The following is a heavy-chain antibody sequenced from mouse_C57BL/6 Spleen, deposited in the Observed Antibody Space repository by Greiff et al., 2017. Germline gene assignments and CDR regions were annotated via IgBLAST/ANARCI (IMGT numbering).Heavy chain of an antibody. CDR3: ARGNYVGWFAY. Sequence: DVQLVESGGGLVKPGGSLKLSCAASGFTFSDYGMHWVRQAPEKGLEWVAYISSGSSTIYYADTVKGRFTISRDNAKNTLFLQMTSLRSEDTAMYYCARGNYVGWFAYWGQGTLVTVSA. D-gene: IGHD2-1*01. CDR2: ISSGSSTI. V-gene: IGHV5-17*01. J-gene: IGHJ3*01. CDR1: GFTFSDYG.